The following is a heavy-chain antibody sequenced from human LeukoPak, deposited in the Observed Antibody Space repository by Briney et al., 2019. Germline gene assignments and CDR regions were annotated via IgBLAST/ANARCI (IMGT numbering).Heavy chain of an antibody. Sequence: SETLSLTCAVYRGSFSDYYLSWIRQPPGKGLEWIGEINHSGSTIYNPSLKSRVTISRDTSKNQFSLKLSSVTAADTAVYYCAREAQYCSADNCYGGYFQHWGQGTLVTVSS. D-gene: IGHD2-15*01. CDR3: AREAQYCSADNCYGGYFQH. V-gene: IGHV4-34*01. CDR2: INHSGST. J-gene: IGHJ1*01. CDR1: RGSFSDYY.